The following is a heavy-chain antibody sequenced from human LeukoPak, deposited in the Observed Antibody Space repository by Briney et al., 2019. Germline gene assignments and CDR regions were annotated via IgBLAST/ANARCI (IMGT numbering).Heavy chain of an antibody. J-gene: IGHJ4*02. CDR3: ARHGLAAARYYFDY. CDR2: IYSGGST. V-gene: IGHV3-53*01. CDR1: GFSVSNNY. Sequence: PGGSLRLSCAASGFSVSNNYMSWVRQAPRKGLEWVSVIYSGGSTYYSDSVRGRFTISTDSSKNTLYLQMNSLRTEDTAVYYCARHGLAAARYYFDYWDQGSLVSVSS. D-gene: IGHD6-13*01.